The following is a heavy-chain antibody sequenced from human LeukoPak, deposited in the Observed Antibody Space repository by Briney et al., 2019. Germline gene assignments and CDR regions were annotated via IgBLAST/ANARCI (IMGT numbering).Heavy chain of an antibody. CDR3: ARVGE. CDR1: GFTFSSYS. J-gene: IGHJ4*02. CDR2: ISSSSRYI. V-gene: IGHV3-21*01. D-gene: IGHD2-15*01. Sequence: GGSLTLSCAPSGFTFSSYSMTWVRQAPGKGLEWVSSISSSSRYIYYADSVKGRFTISRDNAKNSLYLQMNSLRAEDTAVYYCARVGEWGQGTLVTVSS.